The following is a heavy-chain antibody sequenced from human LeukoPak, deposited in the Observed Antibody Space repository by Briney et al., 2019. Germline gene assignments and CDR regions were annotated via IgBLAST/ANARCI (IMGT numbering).Heavy chain of an antibody. CDR1: GGAFSNYF. CDR3: ARGQYCSTTTCYSARRYFDF. J-gene: IGHJ4*02. D-gene: IGHD2-2*01. CDR2: INDSGST. Sequence: SETLSLTCAVSGGAFSNYFWTWIRPPPGKGLEWIAEINDSGSTNSNSSLRSRVAISLDTSKNQFSLRLTSVTAADTAVYYCARGQYCSTTTCYSARRYFDFWGQGTLVTVSS. V-gene: IGHV4-34*01.